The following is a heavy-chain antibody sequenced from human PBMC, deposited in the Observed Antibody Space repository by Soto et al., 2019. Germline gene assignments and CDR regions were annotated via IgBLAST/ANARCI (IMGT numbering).Heavy chain of an antibody. D-gene: IGHD6-19*01. Sequence: RASVKVSCKAPGGTFSSYAISWVRQAPGQGLEWMGGIIPIFGTANYAQKFQGRVTITADESTSTAYMELSGLRSEDTAVYYCARGGGSSGWYVGFDYWGQGTLVTVSS. V-gene: IGHV1-69*13. J-gene: IGHJ4*02. CDR3: ARGGGSSGWYVGFDY. CDR2: IIPIFGTA. CDR1: GGTFSSYA.